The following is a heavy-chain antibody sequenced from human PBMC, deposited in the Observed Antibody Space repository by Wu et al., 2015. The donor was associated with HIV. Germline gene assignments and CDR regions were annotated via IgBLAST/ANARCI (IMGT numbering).Heavy chain of an antibody. CDR1: GYTFTGYH. CDR2: INPTSGNT. Sequence: QVQLVQSGAEVKKPGASVKVSCKASGYTFTGYHMHWVRQAPGQGLEWMGWINPTSGNTGYAQKFQGRVTMTRIASISTAYMELSSLRSEDTAVYYCXRGLLAGGQPSYYYGMDVWGQGTTVTVSS. CDR3: XRGLLAGGQPSYYYGMDV. V-gene: IGHV1-8*02. D-gene: IGHD3-16*01. J-gene: IGHJ6*02.